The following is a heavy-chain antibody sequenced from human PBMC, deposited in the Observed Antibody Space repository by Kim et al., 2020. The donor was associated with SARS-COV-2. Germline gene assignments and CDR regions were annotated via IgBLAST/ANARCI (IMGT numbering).Heavy chain of an antibody. V-gene: IGHV3-74*01. D-gene: IGHD3-10*01. CDR3: ARGTGGSGKGYYYYYGMDV. CDR1: GFTFSSYW. CDR2: INSDGSST. J-gene: IGHJ6*02. Sequence: GGSLRLSCAASGFTFSSYWMHWVRQAPGKGLVWVSRINSDGSSTSYADSVKGRFTISRDNAKNTLYLQMNSLRAEDTAVYYCARGTGGSGKGYYYYYGMDVWGQGTTVTVSS.